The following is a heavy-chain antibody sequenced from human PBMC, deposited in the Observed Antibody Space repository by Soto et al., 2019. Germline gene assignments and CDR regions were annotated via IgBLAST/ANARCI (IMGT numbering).Heavy chain of an antibody. CDR3: AKGFSDSVIDY. CDR1: GFTFSTYG. D-gene: IGHD3-10*01. Sequence: QVQLVESGGGVVQPGRSLRLSCAASGFTFSTYGMHWVRQAPGKGLEWVAVISYDGSNKYYADSVKGRFTISRDNSKNTLYLQRSSLRAEETAVYYCAKGFSDSVIDYWGQGTLVTVSS. V-gene: IGHV3-30*18. J-gene: IGHJ4*02. CDR2: ISYDGSNK.